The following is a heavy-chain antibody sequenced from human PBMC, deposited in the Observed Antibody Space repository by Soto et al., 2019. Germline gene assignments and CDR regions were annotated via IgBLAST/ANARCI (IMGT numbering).Heavy chain of an antibody. J-gene: IGHJ4*02. V-gene: IGHV1-46*01. CDR3: ARGGPLGSYPGY. Sequence: ASVKVSCKAYGYTFSSYYIHWVRQAPGQGLEWLGLINPSGGSTDYAQKFQGRVTMTRGTSTNTVYMELSSLRSEDSAIYYCARGGPLGSYPGYWGQGTLVTVSS. CDR2: INPSGGST. CDR1: GYTFSSYY. D-gene: IGHD1-26*01.